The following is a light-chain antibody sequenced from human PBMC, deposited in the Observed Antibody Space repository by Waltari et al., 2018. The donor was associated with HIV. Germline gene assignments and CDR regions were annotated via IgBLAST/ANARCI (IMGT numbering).Light chain of an antibody. V-gene: IGKV2-28*01. CDR2: LVS. J-gene: IGKJ5*01. CDR3: MQALQSPIT. Sequence: IVMTQSPLSLPVMSREPAYISCRSSQSLLHSNGYNYLDWHLQKPEQSPQLLTYLVSTRASGIPDRFRGSCSGTDFTLNISRVETRHVRVYFGMQALQSPITFGQGTRLEIK. CDR1: QSLLHSNGYNY.